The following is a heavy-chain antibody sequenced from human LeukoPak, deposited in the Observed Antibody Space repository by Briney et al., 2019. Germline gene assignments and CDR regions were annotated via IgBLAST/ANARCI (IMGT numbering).Heavy chain of an antibody. CDR3: ARDRNGDFWD. CDR2: IYYSGST. V-gene: IGHV4-39*07. Sequence: NTSETLSLTCTVSGGSISSSSYYWGWIRQPPGKGLEWIGSIYYSGSTYYNPSLKSRVTISVDTSKNQFSLKLSSVTAADTAVYYCARDRNGDFWDWGQGTLVTVSS. J-gene: IGHJ4*02. CDR1: GGSISSSSYY. D-gene: IGHD4-17*01.